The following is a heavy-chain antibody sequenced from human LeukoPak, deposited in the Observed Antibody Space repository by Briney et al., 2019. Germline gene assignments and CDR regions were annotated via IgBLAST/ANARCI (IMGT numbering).Heavy chain of an antibody. D-gene: IGHD3-16*01. CDR2: VSANGDTI. CDR1: GFIFSIYE. J-gene: IGHJ4*02. V-gene: IGHV3-48*03. Sequence: GGSLRLSCGASGFIFSIYEMNWVRQAPGKGLEWISYVSANGDTIYHADSVRGRFTISRDNAKNSLYLQMNSLRAEDTALYYCVSAYGGLLDYRGQGTLVTVSS. CDR3: VSAYGGLLDY.